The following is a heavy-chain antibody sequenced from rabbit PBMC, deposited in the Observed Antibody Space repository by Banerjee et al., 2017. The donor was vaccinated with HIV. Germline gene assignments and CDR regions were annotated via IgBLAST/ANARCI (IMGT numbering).Heavy chain of an antibody. Sequence: QEQLEESGGGLVQPEGSLTLTCTASGFSFNSSYYMCWVRQAPGKGPEWIACIYGGSSGSTYYASWAKGRFTISKTSWTTVTLQMTSLTAADTATYFCARDLTGVTGWNFNLWGPGTLVTVS. CDR3: ARDLTGVTGWNFNL. V-gene: IGHV1S45*01. CDR1: GFSFNSSYY. J-gene: IGHJ4*01. CDR2: IYGGSSGST. D-gene: IGHD7-1*01.